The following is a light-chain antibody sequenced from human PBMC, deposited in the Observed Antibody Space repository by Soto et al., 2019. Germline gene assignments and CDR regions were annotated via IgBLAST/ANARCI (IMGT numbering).Light chain of an antibody. CDR1: QSVSSSY. J-gene: IGKJ2*01. CDR3: QLFGLGHSTRYT. CDR2: GAS. Sequence: EIVLTQSPGTLSLSPGERATLSCRATQSVSSSYLAWYQQKPGQAPRLLIYGASRRATGFPDRFSGSGSGTDFPLTISRLEPEDFAVYYCQLFGLGHSTRYTFGQGTKLEIK. V-gene: IGKV3-20*01.